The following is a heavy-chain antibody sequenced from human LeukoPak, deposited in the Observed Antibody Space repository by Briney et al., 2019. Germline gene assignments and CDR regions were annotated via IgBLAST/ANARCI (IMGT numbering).Heavy chain of an antibody. V-gene: IGHV1-2*02. J-gene: IGHJ5*02. CDR2: INPNSGSI. D-gene: IGHD6-13*01. CDR3: ARIAAALNWFDP. Sequence: ASVKVSCKASGYTFTSYYMHWVRQAPGQGLEWMGWINPNSGSIDYAQKFQGRVTMTRDTSISTAYMELSRLRSDDTAVYYCARIAAALNWFDPWGQGTLVTVSS. CDR1: GYTFTSYY.